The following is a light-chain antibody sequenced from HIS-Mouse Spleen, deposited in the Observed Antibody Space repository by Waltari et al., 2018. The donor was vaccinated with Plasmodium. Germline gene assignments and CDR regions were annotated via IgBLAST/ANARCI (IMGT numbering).Light chain of an antibody. CDR3: AAWDDSLNGPV. CDR2: SNN. CDR1: SSHNGSNT. V-gene: IGLV1-44*01. Sequence: QSVLTQPPSASGTPGQRVTISCSGSSSHNGSNTVNWYQQLPGTAPKLLIYSNNQRPSGVPDRFSGSKSGTSASLAISGLQSEDEADYYCAAWDDSLNGPVFGGGTKLTVL. J-gene: IGLJ2*01.